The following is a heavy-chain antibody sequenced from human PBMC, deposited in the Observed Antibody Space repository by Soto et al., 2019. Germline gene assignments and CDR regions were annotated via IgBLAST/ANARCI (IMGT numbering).Heavy chain of an antibody. CDR2: MYYSGST. Sequence: SETLSLTCTISGDSISSTSHYWGWIRQPPGKGLEWIGSMYYSGSTYYNPSLKSRVTMSVDTSKRQFSLKLSSVTAADTAVYYCATMLIPATTPYYFDYWGQGTLVTLPS. CDR1: GDSISSTSHY. D-gene: IGHD3-16*01. CDR3: ATMLIPATTPYYFDY. V-gene: IGHV4-39*01. J-gene: IGHJ4*02.